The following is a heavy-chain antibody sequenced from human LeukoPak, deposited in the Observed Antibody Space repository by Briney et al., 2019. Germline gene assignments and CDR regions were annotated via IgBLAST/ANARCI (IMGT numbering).Heavy chain of an antibody. V-gene: IGHV3-30-3*01. CDR2: ISYDGSNK. CDR3: ARDLDLEAFDI. Sequence: PGGSLRLSCAASGFTFSSYAMHWVHQAPGKGLEWVAVISYDGSNKYYADSVKGRFTISGDNSKNTLYLQMNSLRAKDTAVYYCARDLDLEAFDIWGQGTMVTVSS. J-gene: IGHJ3*02. CDR1: GFTFSSYA.